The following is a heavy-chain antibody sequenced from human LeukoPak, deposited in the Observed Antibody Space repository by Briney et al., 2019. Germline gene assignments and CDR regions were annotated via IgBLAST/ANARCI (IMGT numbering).Heavy chain of an antibody. D-gene: IGHD6-13*01. CDR3: ARGGQQLPHSWVDY. CDR1: GGTFSSYA. Sequence: ASVKVSCKASGGTFSSYAISWVRQAPGQGLEWMGIINPSGGSTSYAQKFQGRVTMTRDASTSTVYMELSSLRSEDTAVYYCARGGQQLPHSWVDYWGQGTLVTVSS. V-gene: IGHV1-46*01. CDR2: INPSGGST. J-gene: IGHJ4*02.